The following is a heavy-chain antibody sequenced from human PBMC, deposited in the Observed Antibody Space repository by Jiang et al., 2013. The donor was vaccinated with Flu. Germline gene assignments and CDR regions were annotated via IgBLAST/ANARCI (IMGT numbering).Heavy chain of an antibody. V-gene: IGHV7-4-1*02. CDR2: INTNTGNP. J-gene: IGHJ3*02. CDR1: GYSFNSYA. CDR3: ARDQGIIAVAAFDAFDI. D-gene: IGHD6-19*01. Sequence: QSGSELKKPGASVKVSCKPSGYSFNSYAMNWVRQAPGQGLEWMGWINTNTGNPTYAQGFTGRFVFSLDTSVSTAYLQISSLKAEDTAVYYCARDQGIIAVAAFDAFDIWGQGTMVTVSS.